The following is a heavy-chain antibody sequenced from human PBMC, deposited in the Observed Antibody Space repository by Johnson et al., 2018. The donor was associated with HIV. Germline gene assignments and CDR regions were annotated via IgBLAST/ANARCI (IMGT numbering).Heavy chain of an antibody. J-gene: IGHJ3*02. V-gene: IGHV3-23*04. CDR1: GFTFSSQV. Sequence: VQLVETGGGLVQPGGSLRLSCAASGFTFSSQVMNWVRQAPGKGLEWVSGISGSGGNTYYADSVKGRFTISRDNSKNTLYLQMNSLRAEDTAVYYCVKVSGWYTWGVFDIWGQGTMVTVSS. CDR2: ISGSGGNT. CDR3: VKVSGWYTWGVFDI. D-gene: IGHD6-19*01.